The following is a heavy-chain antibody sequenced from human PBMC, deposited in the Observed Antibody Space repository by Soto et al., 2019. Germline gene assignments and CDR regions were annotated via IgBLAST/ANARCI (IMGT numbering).Heavy chain of an antibody. CDR2: INPNSGGT. D-gene: IGHD2-2*01. CDR1: GYTFTDYY. Sequence: ASVKVSCKAFGYTFTDYYVHWVRQAPGQGLEWMGWINPNSGGTNYAQKFQGWVAMTRDTSISTAYMEVSSLKSDDTAVYYCARERVPGATRPDYYYYGMDVRGQGPTVTVSS. J-gene: IGHJ6*02. CDR3: ARERVPGATRPDYYYYGMDV. V-gene: IGHV1-2*04.